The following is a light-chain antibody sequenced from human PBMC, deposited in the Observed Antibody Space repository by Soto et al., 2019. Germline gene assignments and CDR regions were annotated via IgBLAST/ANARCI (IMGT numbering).Light chain of an antibody. J-gene: IGKJ2*01. Sequence: EIVMTQSPATLSVSPGERASLSCRASQSVGSNLAWYQQTAGQAPRLLIYGASTRTTGIPARFSGSGSGTEFALSVSRPQSEDFAVYSGQHYTNWPYTCGQGTNLEIK. V-gene: IGKV3-15*01. CDR3: QHYTNWPYT. CDR1: QSVGSN. CDR2: GAS.